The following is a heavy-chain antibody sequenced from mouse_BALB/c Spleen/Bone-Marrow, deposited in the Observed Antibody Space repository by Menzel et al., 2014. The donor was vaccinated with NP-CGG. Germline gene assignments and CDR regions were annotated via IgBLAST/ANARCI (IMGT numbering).Heavy chain of an antibody. Sequence: VKLLESGADLVRPGASVKLSCKASGYTFTSYWISWVKQRPGQGLEWIGNIYPSDSYTNYNQKFRDKATLTVDTSSRTAYMQLSSPTSEDSAVYSCTRQDYYGNSYCYFDVWGAGTTVTVSS. D-gene: IGHD1-1*01. CDR3: TRQDYYGNSYCYFDV. J-gene: IGHJ1*01. CDR2: IYPSDSYT. CDR1: GYTFTSYW. V-gene: IGHV1-59*01.